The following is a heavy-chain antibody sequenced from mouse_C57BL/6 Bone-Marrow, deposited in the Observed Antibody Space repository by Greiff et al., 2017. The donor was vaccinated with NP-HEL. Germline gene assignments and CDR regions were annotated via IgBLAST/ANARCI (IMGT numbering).Heavy chain of an antibody. CDR2: IYPGNSDT. V-gene: IGHV1-5*01. D-gene: IGHD4-1*01. Sequence: EVQLQQSGTVLARPGASVKMSCKTSGYTFTSYWMHWVKQRPGQGLEWIGAIYPGNSDTSYNQKFKGKAKLTAVTSASTAYMQLSSLTNEDSAVYYCTSGVALGVDYWGQGTTLTVSS. CDR1: GYTFTSYW. CDR3: TSGVALGVDY. J-gene: IGHJ2*01.